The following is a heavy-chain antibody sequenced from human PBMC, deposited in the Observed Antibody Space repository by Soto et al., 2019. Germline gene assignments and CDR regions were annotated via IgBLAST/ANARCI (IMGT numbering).Heavy chain of an antibody. CDR2: INAGNGNT. CDR1: GYTFTSYA. Sequence: ASVTVSCQASGYTFTSYAMHWVRQAPGQRLEWMGWINAGNGNTKYSQKFQGRVTITRDTSASTAYMELSSLRSEDTAVYYCARDFTGSYLGLDYWGQGTLVTVSS. J-gene: IGHJ4*02. D-gene: IGHD1-26*01. CDR3: ARDFTGSYLGLDY. V-gene: IGHV1-3*01.